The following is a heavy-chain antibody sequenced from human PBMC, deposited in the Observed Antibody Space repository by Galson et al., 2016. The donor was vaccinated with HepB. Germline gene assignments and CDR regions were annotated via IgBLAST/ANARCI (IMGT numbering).Heavy chain of an antibody. V-gene: IGHV3-9*01. CDR1: GFTFDTYA. CDR2: ISWNSGSV. Sequence: SLRLSCAASGFTFDTYAMHWVRQAPGKGLEWVSGISWNSGSVGYADSVKGRFTMSRDNAKKSLYLQMNSLRPEDTALYYCTKDSLIYSSSWYRFHYWGQGTLVTGSS. CDR3: TKDSLIYSSSWYRFHY. D-gene: IGHD6-13*01. J-gene: IGHJ4*02.